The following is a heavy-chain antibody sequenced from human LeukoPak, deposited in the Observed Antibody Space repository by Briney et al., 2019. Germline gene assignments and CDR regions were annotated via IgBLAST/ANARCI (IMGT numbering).Heavy chain of an antibody. CDR3: ARDRRVVPAQGVWRNAFDI. CDR1: GYTFTSYG. D-gene: IGHD2-2*01. CDR2: ISAYNGNT. V-gene: IGHV1-18*01. J-gene: IGHJ3*02. Sequence: GASVKVSCKASGYTFTSYGISWVRQAPGQGLEWMGWISAYNGNTNYAQKLQGRVTMTTDTSTSTAYMELRSLRSDDTAVYYCARDRRVVPAQGVWRNAFDIWGQGTMVTVSS.